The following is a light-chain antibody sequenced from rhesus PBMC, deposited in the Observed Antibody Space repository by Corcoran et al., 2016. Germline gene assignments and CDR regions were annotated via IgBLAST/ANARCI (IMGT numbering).Light chain of an antibody. CDR2: GAS. J-gene: IGKJ3*01. CDR1: QSVSSY. CDR3: YQHSSGFT. Sequence: QVILTQSPATLSLSPGERATLSCRASQSVSSYLAWYQQKPGQAPRLLIYGASSGATGIPDRFSGGGSGTYLPLTISSREPEDVGVYHCYQHSSGFTFGPGTKLDIK. V-gene: IGKV3-10*01.